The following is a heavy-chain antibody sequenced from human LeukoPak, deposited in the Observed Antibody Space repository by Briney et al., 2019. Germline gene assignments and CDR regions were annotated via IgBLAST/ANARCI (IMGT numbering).Heavy chain of an antibody. CDR2: IYHSGST. Sequence: SGTLSLTCAVSGGSISSSNWWSWVRQPPGKGLEWIGEIYHSGSTNYNPSLKSRVTISVDKSKNQFSLKLSSVTAADTAVCYCARDLITFGGVIADWGQGTLVTVSS. CDR3: ARDLITFGGVIAD. J-gene: IGHJ4*02. V-gene: IGHV4-4*02. CDR1: GGSISSSNW. D-gene: IGHD3-16*02.